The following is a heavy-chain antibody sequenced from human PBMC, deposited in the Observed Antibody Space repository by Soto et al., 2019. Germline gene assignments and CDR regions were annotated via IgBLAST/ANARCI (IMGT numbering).Heavy chain of an antibody. J-gene: IGHJ4*02. Sequence: PSETLSLTCAVYGGSFSGYYWSWIRQPPGKGLEWIGEINHSGSTNYNPSLKSRVTISVDTSKNQFSLKLSSVTAADTAVYYCARAPYYYDSSGLDYWGQGTLVTV. CDR3: ARAPYYYDSSGLDY. V-gene: IGHV4-34*01. CDR1: GGSFSGYY. CDR2: INHSGST. D-gene: IGHD3-22*01.